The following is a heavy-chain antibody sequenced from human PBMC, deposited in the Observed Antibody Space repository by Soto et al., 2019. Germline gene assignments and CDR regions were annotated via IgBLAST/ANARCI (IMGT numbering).Heavy chain of an antibody. J-gene: IGHJ4*02. D-gene: IGHD5-18*01. Sequence: QVHLQESGPGLVKPSQTLALTCIVSGGSISSGGYYWYWVRQHPEKGLEWIGFIYYSGTTYYNPSLNSRVTMSVDTSKNQFSLKLRSVTAADTAVYYCASRDVDTTLVGNDYWGQGSLVVVSS. CDR3: ASRDVDTTLVGNDY. CDR1: GGSISSGGYY. CDR2: IYYSGTT. V-gene: IGHV4-31*03.